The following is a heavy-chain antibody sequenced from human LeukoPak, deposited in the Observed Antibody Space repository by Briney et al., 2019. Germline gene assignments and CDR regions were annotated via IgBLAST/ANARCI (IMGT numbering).Heavy chain of an antibody. CDR3: ARDPPGIAVASHFDY. D-gene: IGHD6-19*01. Sequence: PSETLSLTCTVSGGSISSYYWSWIRQPAGKGLEWIGRIYTSGSTNYNPSLKSRVTTSVDTSTNQFSLKLSSVTAADTAVYYCARDPPGIAVASHFDYWGQGTLVTVSS. CDR2: IYTSGST. J-gene: IGHJ4*02. CDR1: GGSISSYY. V-gene: IGHV4-4*07.